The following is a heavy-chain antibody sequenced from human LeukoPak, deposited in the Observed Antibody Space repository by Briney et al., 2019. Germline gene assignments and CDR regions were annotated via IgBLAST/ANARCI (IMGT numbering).Heavy chain of an antibody. V-gene: IGHV7-4-1*02. J-gene: IGHJ6*02. CDR1: GYTFTSYG. CDR3: ARAYSRYGDPYYHYYGMDV. D-gene: IGHD4-17*01. CDR2: INTNTGNP. Sequence: ASVKVSCKASGYTFTSYGISWVRQAPGQGLEWMGWINTNTGNPTYAQGFTGRFVFSLDTSVSTAYLQISSLKAEDTAVYYCARAYSRYGDPYYHYYGMDVWGQGTTVTVSS.